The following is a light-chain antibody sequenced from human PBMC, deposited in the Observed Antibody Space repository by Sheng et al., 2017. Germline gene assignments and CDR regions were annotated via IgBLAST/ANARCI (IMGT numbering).Light chain of an antibody. J-gene: IGLJ1*01. CDR3: CSYTSTITYV. Sequence: QSVLTQPPSMSAAPGQTVTISCSGSSSDIGTNYVSWYQQLPGTAPKLLIYENNKRPSGIPDRFSGSKSGTSATLGITGLQTGDEADYYCCSYTSTITYVFGSGTKVTVL. V-gene: IGLV1-51*02. CDR1: SSDIGTNY. CDR2: ENN.